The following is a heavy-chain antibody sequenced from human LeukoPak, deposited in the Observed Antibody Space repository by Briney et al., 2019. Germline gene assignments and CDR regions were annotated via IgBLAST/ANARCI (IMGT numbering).Heavy chain of an antibody. J-gene: IGHJ5*02. CDR1: GGTFSSYA. CDR3: ARAPPAEMGPFDP. D-gene: IGHD5-24*01. V-gene: IGHV1-69*05. CDR2: IIPIFGTA. Sequence: ASVKVSCKASGGTFSSYAISWVRQAPGQGLEWMGGIIPIFGTANYAQKFQGRDTITTDESTSTAYMELSSLRSEDTAVYYCARAPPAEMGPFDPWGQGTLVTLSS.